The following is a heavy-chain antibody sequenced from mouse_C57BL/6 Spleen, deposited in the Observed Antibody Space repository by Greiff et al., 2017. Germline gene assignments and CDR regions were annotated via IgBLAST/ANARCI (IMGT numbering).Heavy chain of an antibody. CDR3: ARGGDYVAWFAY. CDR2: IYPGSGST. D-gene: IGHD2-4*01. Sequence: QVQLQQPGAELVKPGASVKMSCKASGYTFTSYWLTWVKQRPGQGLEWIGDIYPGSGSTNYNEKFKSKATLTVDTSSSTAYMQLSSLTSEDSAVYYCARGGDYVAWFAYWGQGTLVTVSA. CDR1: GYTFTSYW. J-gene: IGHJ3*01. V-gene: IGHV1-55*01.